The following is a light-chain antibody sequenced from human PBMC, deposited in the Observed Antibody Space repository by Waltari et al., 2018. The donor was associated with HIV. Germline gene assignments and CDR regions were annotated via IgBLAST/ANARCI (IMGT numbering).Light chain of an antibody. CDR2: LGS. Sequence: GSISCRSSQSLLNSNGFNYLDWYLQKPGQSPRLLIYLGSNRAPGVPDRFSGSGAGTDYTLKISRVEAEDVGVYYCMQALQTPLFTFGQGTRVEIK. V-gene: IGKV2-28*01. J-gene: IGKJ5*01. CDR1: QSLLNSNGFNY. CDR3: MQALQTPLFT.